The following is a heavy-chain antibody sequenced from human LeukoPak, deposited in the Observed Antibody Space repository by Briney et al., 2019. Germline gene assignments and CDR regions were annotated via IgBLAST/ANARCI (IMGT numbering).Heavy chain of an antibody. Sequence: GGSLRLSCAASGFTFSSYAMSWVRQAPGKGLEWVSAISGSGGSTYYADSVKGRFTISRDNSKHTLYLHMNSLRAEDTAVYYCAKCIVGAHDSFDYWGQGTLVTVSS. CDR2: ISGSGGST. CDR1: GFTFSSYA. CDR3: AKCIVGAHDSFDY. V-gene: IGHV3-23*01. D-gene: IGHD1-26*01. J-gene: IGHJ4*02.